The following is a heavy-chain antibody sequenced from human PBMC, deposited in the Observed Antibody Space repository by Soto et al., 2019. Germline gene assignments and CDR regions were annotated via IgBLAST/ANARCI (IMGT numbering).Heavy chain of an antibody. CDR2: IYHGGRT. Sequence: PSETPSLTCPVSGDSVTTYFLSLMRQPPGKGLEWIGHIYHGGRTNYSPSLRSRVTMSLDSSKNQFSLNLSSVTAADTAVYFCARDPGYCTNGVCPIFDFWGQGLLVTAPQ. CDR1: GDSVTTYF. CDR3: ARDPGYCTNGVCPIFDF. D-gene: IGHD2-8*01. V-gene: IGHV4-59*02. J-gene: IGHJ4*02.